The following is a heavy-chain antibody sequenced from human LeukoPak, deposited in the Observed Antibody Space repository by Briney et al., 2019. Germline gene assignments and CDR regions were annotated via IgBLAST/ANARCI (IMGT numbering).Heavy chain of an antibody. V-gene: IGHV4-59*01. Sequence: PSETLSLTCSVSRGSISGYYWSWIRQPPGKGLEWIGYIYYSGSTNYNPSLKSRVTMSVDTSKNLFSLKLNSVTAADTAVYYCASQGFDPWGQGTLVTVSS. CDR1: RGSISGYY. J-gene: IGHJ5*02. CDR2: IYYSGST. CDR3: ASQGFDP.